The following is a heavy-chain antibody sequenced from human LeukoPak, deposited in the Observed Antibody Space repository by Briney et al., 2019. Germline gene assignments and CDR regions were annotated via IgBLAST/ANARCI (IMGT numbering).Heavy chain of an antibody. Sequence: GGSLRLSCAASGFTFSSYGMHWVRQAPGKGLEWVAVISYDGSNKYYADSVKGRFTISRDNSKNTLYLQMNSLRAEDTAVYYCAKGGGFAKYYFDYWGQGTLVTVSS. CDR2: ISYDGSNK. CDR1: GFTFSSYG. V-gene: IGHV3-30*18. D-gene: IGHD3-16*01. CDR3: AKGGGFAKYYFDY. J-gene: IGHJ4*02.